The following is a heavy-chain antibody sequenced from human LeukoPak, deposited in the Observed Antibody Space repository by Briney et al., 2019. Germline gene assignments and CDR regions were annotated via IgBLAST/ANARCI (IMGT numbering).Heavy chain of an antibody. CDR1: GGSISSYY. D-gene: IGHD3-3*01. CDR3: ARAQTYYDFWSGYSNYYYMDV. J-gene: IGHJ6*03. V-gene: IGHV4-59*12. Sequence: SETLSLTCTVPGGSISSYYWSWIRQPPGKGLEWIGYIYYSGSTNYNPSLKSRVTISVDTSKNQFSLKLSSVTAADTAVYYCARAQTYYDFWSGYSNYYYMDVWGKGTTVTVSS. CDR2: IYYSGST.